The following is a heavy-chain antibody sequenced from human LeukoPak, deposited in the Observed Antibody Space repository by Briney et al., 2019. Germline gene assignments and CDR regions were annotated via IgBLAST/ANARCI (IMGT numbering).Heavy chain of an antibody. J-gene: IGHJ4*02. D-gene: IGHD4-17*01. Sequence: GGSLRLSCAASGFTFSSFAMTWVRQAPGKGLEWVSSITGSHGSTYNTDSVKGRFTISRDNSQNTLYLQMNSLRAEDTAVYYCARDTIYDYGDLKRCPGYWGQETMVTVSS. CDR2: ITGSHGST. CDR1: GFTFSSFA. CDR3: ARDTIYDYGDLKRCPGY. V-gene: IGHV3-23*01.